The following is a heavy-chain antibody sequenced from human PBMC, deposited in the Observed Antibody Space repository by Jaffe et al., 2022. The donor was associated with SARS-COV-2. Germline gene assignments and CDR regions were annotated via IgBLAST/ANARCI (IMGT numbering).Heavy chain of an antibody. D-gene: IGHD6-19*01. Sequence: EVQLVESGGGLVQPGGSLRLSCAASGFTFSSYWMSWVRQAPGKGLEWVANIKQDGSEKYYVDSVKGRFTISRDNAKNSLYLQMNSLRAEDTAVYYCARRAPSGWFLYVDYWGQGTLVTVSS. J-gene: IGHJ4*02. V-gene: IGHV3-7*03. CDR1: GFTFSSYW. CDR3: ARRAPSGWFLYVDY. CDR2: IKQDGSEK.